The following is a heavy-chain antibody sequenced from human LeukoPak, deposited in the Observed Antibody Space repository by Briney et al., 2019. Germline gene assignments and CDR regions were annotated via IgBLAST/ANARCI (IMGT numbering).Heavy chain of an antibody. V-gene: IGHV4-34*01. CDR3: ARPGGGHDYSNNRYYYYVDV. Sequence: SETLSLTCSVNGGSFSGHFWTWIRQPPGKGLEWIGEINHRGTTNYNPSLKSRVTVSVDTSKNQISLKVSSVTAADTAVYFCARPGGGHDYSNNRYYYYVDVWGNGTTVTVSS. J-gene: IGHJ6*03. CDR1: GGSFSGHF. D-gene: IGHD4-11*01. CDR2: INHRGTT.